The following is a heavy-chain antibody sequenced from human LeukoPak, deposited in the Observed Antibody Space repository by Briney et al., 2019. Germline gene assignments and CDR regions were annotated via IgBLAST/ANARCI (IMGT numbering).Heavy chain of an antibody. V-gene: IGHV1-8*01. CDR3: ARGVYCSGGSCYLGC. CDR2: MNPNSGNT. Sequence: ASVKVSCRASGYTFTSYDINWVRQATGQGLEWMGWMNPNSGNTGYAQKFQGRVTMTRNTSISTAYMELSSLRSEDTAVYYCARGVYCSGGSCYLGCWGQGTLVTVSS. D-gene: IGHD2-15*01. CDR1: GYTFTSYD. J-gene: IGHJ4*02.